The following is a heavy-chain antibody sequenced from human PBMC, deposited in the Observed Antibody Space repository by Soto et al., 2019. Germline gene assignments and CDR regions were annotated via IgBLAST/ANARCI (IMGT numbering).Heavy chain of an antibody. V-gene: IGHV4-39*01. CDR1: GGSISSSTYY. CDR3: ARQGSSGYYLYYYGMDV. CDR2: IYYSGST. J-gene: IGHJ6*02. Sequence: SETLSLTCTVSGGSISSSTYYWGWIRQPPGKGLEWIGSIYYSGSTYYNPSLKSRVTISVDTSKNQFSLKLSSVTAADTAVYYCARQGSSGYYLYYYGMDVWGQGTTVTVSS. D-gene: IGHD6-19*01.